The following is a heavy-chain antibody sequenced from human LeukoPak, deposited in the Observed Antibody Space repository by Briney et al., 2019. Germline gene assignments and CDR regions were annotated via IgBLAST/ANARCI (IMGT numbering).Heavy chain of an antibody. CDR1: GGTFSSYA. J-gene: IGHJ4*02. V-gene: IGHV1-69*04. D-gene: IGHD3-10*01. Sequence: VASVKVSCKASGGTFSSYAICWVRQAPGQGLEWMGRIIPILGIANYAQKFQGRVTITADKSTSTAYMELSSLRSEDTAVYYCAIGVRGEPDYWGQGTLVTVSS. CDR2: IIPILGIA. CDR3: AIGVRGEPDY.